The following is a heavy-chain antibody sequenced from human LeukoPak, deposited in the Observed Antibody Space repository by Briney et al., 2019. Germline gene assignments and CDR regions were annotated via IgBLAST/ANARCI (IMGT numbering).Heavy chain of an antibody. CDR3: ARNYYDSSGYYGAEYFQH. CDR2: ISAYNGST. Sequence: ASVKVSCTASGYTFTSYGISWVRQAPGQGLEWMGWISAYNGSTNYAQKLQGRVTMTTDTSTSTAYMELRSLRSDDTAVHYCARNYYDSSGYYGAEYFQHWGQGTQVTVSS. V-gene: IGHV1-18*01. CDR1: GYTFTSYG. D-gene: IGHD3-22*01. J-gene: IGHJ1*01.